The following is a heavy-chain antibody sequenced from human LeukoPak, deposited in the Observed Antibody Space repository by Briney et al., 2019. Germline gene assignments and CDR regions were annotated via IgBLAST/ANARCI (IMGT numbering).Heavy chain of an antibody. CDR1: GGSISTYY. CDR3: ARTGSWYYYFDY. D-gene: IGHD6-13*01. J-gene: IGHJ4*02. V-gene: IGHV4-59*01. CDR2: IYHSGST. Sequence: SETLSLTCTVSGGSISTYYWTWIRQPPGKRLEWIGYIYHSGSTNYNPSLKSRVAISVDSSKKQFSLKLSSVTAADTAVYYCARTGSWYYYFDYWGQGTLVTVSS.